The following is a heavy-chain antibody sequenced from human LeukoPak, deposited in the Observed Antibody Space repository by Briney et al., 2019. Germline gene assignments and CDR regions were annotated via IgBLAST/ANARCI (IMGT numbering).Heavy chain of an antibody. J-gene: IGHJ4*02. CDR2: INSAGST. CDR3: VREDTPATAN. CDR1: GFTFSSYA. V-gene: IGHV3-23*01. Sequence: GGSLRLSCAASGFTFSSYAMSWVRQAPGKGLEWVSAINSAGSTYYGDSVTGRFTISRDNSKDTLFLQMHSLRPGDTAVYYCVREDTPATANWGQGTLVTISS. D-gene: IGHD2-21*02.